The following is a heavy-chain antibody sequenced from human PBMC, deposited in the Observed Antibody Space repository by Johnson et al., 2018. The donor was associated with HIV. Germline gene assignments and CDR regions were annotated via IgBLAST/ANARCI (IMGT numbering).Heavy chain of an antibody. CDR1: GFTFSDYY. CDR3: ATELLRTEHDAFDI. CDR2: ISSSGSTI. J-gene: IGHJ3*02. Sequence: QEQLVESGGGVVQPGRSLRLSCAASGFTFSDYYMSWIRQAPGKGLEWVSYISSSGSTIYYADSVKGRFTISRDNAKNSLYLQMNSLRAEDTAVYYCATELLRTEHDAFDIWGQGTMVTISS. D-gene: IGHD3-10*01. V-gene: IGHV3-11*04.